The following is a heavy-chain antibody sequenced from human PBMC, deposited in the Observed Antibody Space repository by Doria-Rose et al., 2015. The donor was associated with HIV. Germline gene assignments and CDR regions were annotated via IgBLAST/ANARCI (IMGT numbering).Heavy chain of an antibody. V-gene: IGHV2-26*01. Sequence: QVTLKESGPVLVKPTETLTLTCTVSGVSLSSPGMGVSWIRQPPGNALEWHAHNFSDDERSYKTSLKSRLTISRGTSKSQVVLTMTDMDPVDTATYYCARIKSSRWYHKYYFDFWGQGTLVIVSA. CDR1: GVSLSSPGMG. D-gene: IGHD6-13*01. J-gene: IGHJ4*02. CDR2: NFSDDER. CDR3: ARIKSSRWYHKYYFDF.